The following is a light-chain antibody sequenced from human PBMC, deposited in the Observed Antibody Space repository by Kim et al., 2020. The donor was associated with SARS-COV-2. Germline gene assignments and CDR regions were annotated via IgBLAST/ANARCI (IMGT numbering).Light chain of an antibody. V-gene: IGKV3-11*01. Sequence: SRGERATPASRATQSVSSYLGWYQQKPGQAPRRLIYEGSNRATGIPARFSGSGSGTDLTLTSSSLGPEDFAVYYCKQRSNWPPMYTFGQGTKLEI. J-gene: IGKJ2*01. CDR3: KQRSNWPPMYT. CDR2: EGS. CDR1: QSVSSY.